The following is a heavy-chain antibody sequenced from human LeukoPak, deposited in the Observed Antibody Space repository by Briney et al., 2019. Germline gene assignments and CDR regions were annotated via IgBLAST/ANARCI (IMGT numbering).Heavy chain of an antibody. CDR3: ARHKGGSLTFDY. J-gene: IGHJ4*02. CDR2: IFYDGST. V-gene: IGHV4-61*05. D-gene: IGHD1-26*01. CDR1: GGSISSSNYC. Sequence: SETLSLTCTVSGGSISSSNYCWGWIRQPPGKGLEWIGYIFYDGSTNHNSSLKSRVTISVGTSKTQFSLKLSSVTAADTAVYYCARHKGGSLTFDYWGQGTLVTVSS.